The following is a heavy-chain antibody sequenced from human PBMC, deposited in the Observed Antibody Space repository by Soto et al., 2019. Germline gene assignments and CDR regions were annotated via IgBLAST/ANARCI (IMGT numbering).Heavy chain of an antibody. J-gene: IGHJ6*03. CDR3: ARDLAGRLGYCSGGSCYHYYYMDV. V-gene: IGHV1-69*10. Sequence: ASVKVSCKASGGTFSIYALSWVRQAPGQGLEWMGGIIPISGIANYAQKFQGRVTITRDTSASTAYMELSCLRSEDTAVYYCARDLAGRLGYCSGGSCYHYYYMDVWGKGTTVTVSS. CDR1: GGTFSIYA. CDR2: IIPISGIA. D-gene: IGHD2-15*01.